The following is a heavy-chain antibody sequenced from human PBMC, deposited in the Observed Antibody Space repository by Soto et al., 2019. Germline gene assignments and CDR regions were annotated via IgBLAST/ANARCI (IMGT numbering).Heavy chain of an antibody. V-gene: IGHV1-3*01. D-gene: IGHD3-10*01. CDR1: GYTFTSYA. CDR2: INAGNGNT. Sequence: ASVKVSCKASGYTFTSYAMHWVRQAPGQRLEWMGWINAGNGNTKYSQKFQGRVTITRDTSASTAYMELSSLRSEDTAVYYCARDPSRSLLWFGELYGWFDPWGQGTLVTVSS. CDR3: ARDPSRSLLWFGELYGWFDP. J-gene: IGHJ5*02.